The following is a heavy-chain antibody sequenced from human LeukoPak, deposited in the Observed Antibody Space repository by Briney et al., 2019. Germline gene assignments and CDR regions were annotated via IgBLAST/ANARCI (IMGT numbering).Heavy chain of an antibody. CDR1: GFTFSSYA. J-gene: IGHJ6*02. D-gene: IGHD2-2*01. V-gene: IGHV3-30-3*01. CDR2: ISYDGSNK. CDR3: AREWEDIVAVPAAPNYYYYYGMDV. Sequence: PGRSLRLSCAASGFTFSSYAMHWVRQAPGKGLEWVAVISYDGSNKYYADSVKGRFTISRDNSKNTLYLQMNSLRAEDTAVYYCAREWEDIVAVPAAPNYYYYYGMDVWGQGTTVTVSS.